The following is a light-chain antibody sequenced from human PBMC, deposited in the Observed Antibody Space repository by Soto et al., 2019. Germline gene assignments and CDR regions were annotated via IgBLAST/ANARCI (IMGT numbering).Light chain of an antibody. J-gene: IGKJ4*01. CDR2: DAS. CDR1: QRISTC. Sequence: DIQMTQSPSTLSASVGDRVSITCRASQRISTCLAWYQQKPGKAPKLLIYDASSLQSGVPSRFSGSGSGTEFTLAISSLQPDDFATYFCQQYNSYVTFGGGTKVDIK. V-gene: IGKV1-5*01. CDR3: QQYNSYVT.